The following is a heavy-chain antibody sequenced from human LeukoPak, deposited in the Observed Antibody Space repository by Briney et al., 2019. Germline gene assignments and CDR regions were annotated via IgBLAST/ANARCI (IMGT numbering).Heavy chain of an antibody. CDR3: GSMIRSGSSCPLGGGY. CDR2: IRISSSYK. V-gene: IGHV3-21*01. J-gene: IGHJ4*02. D-gene: IGHD6-13*01. CDR1: VHIFHRYS. Sequence: GGTVRLPRAASVHIFHRYSMNWVSHPPRKALEWVSSIRISSSYKYYADSLKGRFTIPRDIAKNPLYLQMNRLRAEDTAVFYCGSMIRSGSSCPLGGGYWGQGTLVTVSS.